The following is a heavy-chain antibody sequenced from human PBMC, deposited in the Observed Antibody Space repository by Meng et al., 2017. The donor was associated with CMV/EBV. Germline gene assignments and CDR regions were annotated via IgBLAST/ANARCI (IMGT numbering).Heavy chain of an antibody. V-gene: IGHV3-9*01. Sequence: GGSLRLSCAASGFTFDDYAMHWVRQAPGKGLVWVSGISWNSGSIGYADSVKVRFTISRDNAKNSLYLQMNSLRAEDTALYYCAKDITLFGVVISSYGMDVWGQGTTVTVSS. D-gene: IGHD3-3*01. CDR3: AKDITLFGVVISSYGMDV. CDR1: GFTFDDYA. CDR2: ISWNSGSI. J-gene: IGHJ6*02.